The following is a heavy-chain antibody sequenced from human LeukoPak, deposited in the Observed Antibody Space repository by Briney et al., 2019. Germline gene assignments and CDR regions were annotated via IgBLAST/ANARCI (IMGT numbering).Heavy chain of an antibody. CDR1: GFTFSNYA. D-gene: IGHD3-22*01. V-gene: IGHV3-30*04. Sequence: PGRSLRLPCAASGFTFSNYAKHWVRQAPGKVLEWVAYISYDGSIEYYADSVKGRFTISRDNSKNTLYLQMNSLRAEDTAVYYCARGSYYYDSSGYYDFEYWGQGTLVTVSS. CDR2: ISYDGSIE. J-gene: IGHJ4*02. CDR3: ARGSYYYDSSGYYDFEY.